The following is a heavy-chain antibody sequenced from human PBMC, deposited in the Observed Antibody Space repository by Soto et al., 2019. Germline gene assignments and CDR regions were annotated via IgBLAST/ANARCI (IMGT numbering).Heavy chain of an antibody. CDR1: GFTFSNAW. J-gene: IGHJ4*02. CDR3: TTDPWHLTMIVVTPFWDY. Sequence: PGGSLRLSCAASGFTFSNAWMNWVRQGPGKGLEWVGRIKSKAYGGTTDYAAPVKGRFTISRDDSKNTLYLQMNSLKTEDTAVYYCTTDPWHLTMIVVTPFWDYWGQGTLVTVSS. D-gene: IGHD3-22*01. V-gene: IGHV3-15*01. CDR2: IKSKAYGGTT.